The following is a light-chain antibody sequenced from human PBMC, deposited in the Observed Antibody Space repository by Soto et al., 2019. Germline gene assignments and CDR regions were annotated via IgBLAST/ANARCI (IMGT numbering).Light chain of an antibody. CDR3: QQYGSSAYT. CDR2: GAS. J-gene: IGKJ2*01. V-gene: IGKV3-20*01. Sequence: EIVLTQSPGTVSLSPGERGTLSCRASQSVSSSYLAWYQQKPGQAPRLLIYGASSRATGIPDRFSGSGSETDFTLTISSLEPEDFAVYYCQQYGSSAYTFGQGTKLEIK. CDR1: QSVSSSY.